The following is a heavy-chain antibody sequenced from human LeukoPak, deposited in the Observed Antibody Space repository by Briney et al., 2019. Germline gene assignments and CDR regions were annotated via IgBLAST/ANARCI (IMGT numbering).Heavy chain of an antibody. V-gene: IGHV3-7*01. D-gene: IGHD2-15*01. CDR2: INPDGRAT. CDR3: ASSHDSAGND. Sequence: GGSLRLSCAASGFTFSTSWMSWVRQAPGKGLEWLANINPDGRATFYVDSVKGRFIISRDNAKNSLFLQMSSLRDDDTDLYYCASSHDSAGNDWGQGTVVTVYS. J-gene: IGHJ1*01. CDR1: GFTFSTSW.